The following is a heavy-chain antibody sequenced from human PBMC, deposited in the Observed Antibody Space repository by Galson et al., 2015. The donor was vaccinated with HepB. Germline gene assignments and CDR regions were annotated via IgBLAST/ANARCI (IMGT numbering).Heavy chain of an antibody. Sequence: LVKPTQTLTLTCTFSGFSLNTSGLGVGWVRQPPGKALEWLALIYWDDGRHYSPSLKSRLTIAKDASRNQVVLTMTDMGPEDSATYYCAHRVSVFGIITFFAYWGQGTVVTVSS. CDR3: AHRVSVFGIITFFAY. D-gene: IGHD3-3*01. CDR2: IYWDDGR. J-gene: IGHJ4*02. V-gene: IGHV2-5*02. CDR1: GFSLNTSGLG.